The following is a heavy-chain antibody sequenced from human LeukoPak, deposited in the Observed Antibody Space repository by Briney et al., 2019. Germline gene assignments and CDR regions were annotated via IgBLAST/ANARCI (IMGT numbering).Heavy chain of an antibody. Sequence: PGGSLRLSCAASGFTFSSYAMGWIRQPPGKGLEWIGNIYYTGSTFYNPSLKSRVTISVDTSKNQFSLKLNSVSAADTAVYFCATLVYSSSWYVYFDFWGQGTLVTVSS. CDR1: GFTFSSYA. J-gene: IGHJ4*02. CDR3: ATLVYSSSWYVYFDF. CDR2: IYYTGST. D-gene: IGHD6-13*01. V-gene: IGHV4-39*01.